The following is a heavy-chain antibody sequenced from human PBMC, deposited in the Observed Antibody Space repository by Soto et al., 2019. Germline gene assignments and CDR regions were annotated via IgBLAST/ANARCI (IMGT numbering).Heavy chain of an antibody. D-gene: IGHD2-15*01. J-gene: IGHJ6*02. V-gene: IGHV2-5*01. Sequence: SGPTLVNPTQTLTLTCTFSGFSLSTSGVGVGWIRQPPGKALEWLALIYWNDDKRYSPSLKSRLTITKDTSKNQVVLTMTNIDPVDTATYYCAHRGPHCSGGSCYSWDYYYYGMDVWGQGTTVTVSS. CDR1: GFSLSTSGVG. CDR3: AHRGPHCSGGSCYSWDYYYYGMDV. CDR2: IYWNDDK.